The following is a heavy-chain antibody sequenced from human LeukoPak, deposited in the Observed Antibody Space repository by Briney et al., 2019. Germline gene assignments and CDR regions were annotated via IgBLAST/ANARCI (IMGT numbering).Heavy chain of an antibody. J-gene: IGHJ6*03. CDR1: GFTFSSYS. V-gene: IGHV3-21*01. CDR3: ARDKNFGGYMDV. D-gene: IGHD3-10*01. CDR2: ISSSSSYI. Sequence: GGSLRLSRAASGFTFSSYSMNWVRQAPGKGLEWVSSISSSSSYIYYADSVKGRFTISRDNAKNSLYLQMNSLRAEDTAVYYCARDKNFGGYMDVWGKGTTVTVSS.